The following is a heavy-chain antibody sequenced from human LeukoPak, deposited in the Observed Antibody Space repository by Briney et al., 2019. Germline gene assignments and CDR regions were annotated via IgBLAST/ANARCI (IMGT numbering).Heavy chain of an antibody. CDR2: INPNSGGT. D-gene: IGHD3-10*01. J-gene: IGHJ4*02. CDR3: ARSPEITMVRGVITKPPTFDY. V-gene: IGHV1-2*02. CDR1: GYTFTGYY. Sequence: ASVKVSCKASGYTFTGYYMHWVRQAPGQGLEWMGWINPNSGGTNYAQKFQGRVTMTRDTSISTAYMELSRLRSDDTAVYYCARSPEITMVRGVITKPPTFDYWGQGTLVTVSS.